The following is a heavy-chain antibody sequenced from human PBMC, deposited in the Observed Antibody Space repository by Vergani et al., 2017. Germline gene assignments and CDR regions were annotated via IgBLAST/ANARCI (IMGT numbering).Heavy chain of an antibody. CDR2: MSSGYSI. J-gene: IGHJ6*02. CDR1: GFTFSEHY. CDR3: ARDTDTGSSVSYNYYAMDV. D-gene: IGHD3-9*01. Sequence: QVQLVESGGGLVKPGGSLRLSCAASGFTFSEHYMSWVRQAPGKGLEWISYMSSGYSIYYADSVKGRFTVSRDNTKKTLYLQKNILRAEDTAVYYCARDTDTGSSVSYNYYAMDVWGQGTTVSVSS. V-gene: IGHV3-11*04.